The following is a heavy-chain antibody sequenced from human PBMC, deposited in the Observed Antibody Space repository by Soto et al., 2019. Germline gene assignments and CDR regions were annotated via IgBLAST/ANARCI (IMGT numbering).Heavy chain of an antibody. V-gene: IGHV4-59*01. CDR1: GVSSTSFY. D-gene: IGHD3-16*01. CDR3: ARGWGSKWYYFDS. J-gene: IGHJ4*02. CDR2: IFDNGDV. Sequence: SETLSLTCTVSGVSSTSFYWSWIRQSPGKGLEWIGYIFDNGDVKYNPSLMSRLTMSIDMSKNEFSRRLKSVTAADTAMYYCARGWGSKWYYFDSWGEGTLVTVSS.